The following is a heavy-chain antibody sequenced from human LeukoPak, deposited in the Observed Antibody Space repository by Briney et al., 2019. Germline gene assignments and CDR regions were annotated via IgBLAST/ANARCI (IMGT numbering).Heavy chain of an antibody. J-gene: IGHJ4*02. CDR1: GGSISRSSHY. CDR3: ARDGSSSGDFDY. CDR2: IYYSGST. Sequence: SETLSLTCTVSGGSISRSSHYWGWIRQPPGKRLEWIGSIYYSGSTNYNPSLKSRVTISVDTSKNQFSLKLSSVTAADTAVYYCARDGSSSGDFDYWGQGTLVTVSS. V-gene: IGHV4-39*07. D-gene: IGHD6-6*01.